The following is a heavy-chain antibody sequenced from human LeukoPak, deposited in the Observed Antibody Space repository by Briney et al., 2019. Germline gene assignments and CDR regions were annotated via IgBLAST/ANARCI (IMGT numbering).Heavy chain of an antibody. Sequence: PGGSLRLSCAASGFTVSSTYMSWVRQAPGKGLEWVSVIYSGGTTYYAASVKGRFTISRDNSKNTLYLQMNSLRTEDTAVYYCARDLYDYGSYWGQGTLVTVSS. D-gene: IGHD4/OR15-4a*01. V-gene: IGHV3-66*01. CDR2: IYSGGTT. CDR1: GFTVSSTY. J-gene: IGHJ4*02. CDR3: ARDLYDYGSY.